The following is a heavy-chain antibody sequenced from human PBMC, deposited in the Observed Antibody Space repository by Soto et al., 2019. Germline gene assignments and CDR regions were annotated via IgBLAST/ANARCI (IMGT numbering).Heavy chain of an antibody. J-gene: IGHJ6*02. CDR2: IYSGDST. D-gene: IGHD3-10*01. CDR3: ARNKPGNYGMDV. CDR1: GFIISSNN. Sequence: EVQLEDTGGGLIQPGGSLRLSCAASGFIISSNNMNWVRQAPGTGLEWVSIIYSGDSTSYAGSVKGRFTISRDNSKNTVFLQMNSLRAEDTAVYYCARNKPGNYGMDVWGRGTTVTVSS. V-gene: IGHV3-53*02.